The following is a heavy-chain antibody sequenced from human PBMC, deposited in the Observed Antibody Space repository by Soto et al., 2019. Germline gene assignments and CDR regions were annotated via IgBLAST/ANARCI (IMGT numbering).Heavy chain of an antibody. CDR3: ARVDWSGNDYDF. CDR1: GGSISTNHW. CDR2: IYHTGST. V-gene: IGHV4-4*02. Sequence: SETLSLTCAVSGGSISTNHWWTWVRQPPGQGLEYIGEIYHTGSTNYTPSLKSRVTISVDKSKNQFSLKLTSVTAADTAVYYCARVDWSGNDYDFWGQGTLVT. J-gene: IGHJ4*02. D-gene: IGHD5-12*01.